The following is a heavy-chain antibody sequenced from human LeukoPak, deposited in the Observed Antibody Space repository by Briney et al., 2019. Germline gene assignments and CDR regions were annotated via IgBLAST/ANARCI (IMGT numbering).Heavy chain of an antibody. CDR3: AKDISKASGAFDL. CDR2: LSWNSGSI. J-gene: IGHJ3*01. CDR1: GFKFDDYA. Sequence: QTGGSLRLSCAASGFKFDDYAMHWVRQAPGKGLEWVSGLSWNSGSIAYADSVKGRFTISRDNAKNSLYLQMNSLRPEDTALYYCAKDISKASGAFDLWGQGTMLTVSS. V-gene: IGHV3-9*01.